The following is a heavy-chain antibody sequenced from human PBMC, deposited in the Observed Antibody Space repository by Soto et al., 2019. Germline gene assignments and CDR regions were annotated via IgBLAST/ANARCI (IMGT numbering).Heavy chain of an antibody. D-gene: IGHD2-15*01. J-gene: IGHJ6*02. Sequence: QVQLQESGPGLVKPSETLSLTCTVSGGSISSYYWSWIRQPPGKGLEWIGYIYYSGSTNYNPSLKSRVTISVDTSKNQFSLKLSSVTAADTAVDYCARVLSGGSFYYYYYGMDVWGQGTTVTVSS. CDR1: GGSISSYY. CDR2: IYYSGST. V-gene: IGHV4-59*01. CDR3: ARVLSGGSFYYYYYGMDV.